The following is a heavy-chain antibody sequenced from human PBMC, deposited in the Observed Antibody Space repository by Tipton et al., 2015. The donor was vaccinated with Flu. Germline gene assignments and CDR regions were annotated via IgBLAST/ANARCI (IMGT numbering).Heavy chain of an antibody. CDR2: IHHTGTT. V-gene: IGHV4-38-2*01. CDR1: GDSIASDYY. D-gene: IGHD3-10*01. Sequence: LRLSCSVSGDSIASDYYWGWIRQPPGKGLEWIGNIHHTGTTYYNPSLRSRVTIIRDKSKNQFSLKLSFVAAADTAVYYCARLTYYYGSGTSDCWGQGTLLTVSS. CDR3: ARLTYYYGSGTSDC. J-gene: IGHJ4*02.